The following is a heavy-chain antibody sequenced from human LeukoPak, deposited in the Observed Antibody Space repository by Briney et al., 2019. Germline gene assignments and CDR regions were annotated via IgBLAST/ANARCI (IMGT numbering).Heavy chain of an antibody. CDR2: INSDGSST. D-gene: IGHD6-19*01. CDR1: GFTFSSYW. Sequence: HSGGSLRLSCAASGFTFSSYWMHWVRQAPGKGLVWVSRINSDGSSTSYADSVKGRFTISRDNSKNTLYLQMNSLRAEDTAVYYCAKDQYSSGQYFDYWGQGTLVTVSS. J-gene: IGHJ4*02. CDR3: AKDQYSSGQYFDY. V-gene: IGHV3-74*01.